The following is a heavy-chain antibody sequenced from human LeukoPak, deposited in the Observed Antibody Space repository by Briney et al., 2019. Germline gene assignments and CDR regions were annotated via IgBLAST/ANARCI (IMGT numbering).Heavy chain of an antibody. V-gene: IGHV1-2*02. CDR1: GYTFIVYY. Sequence: GASVTVSFKSSGYTFIVYYRHWRGQAPGQGLGGVGGINPKNGGTNYARKFQGRVTMTLDTSISTAHMELTRLKSDDTAVYYCATNPLLMWFGVYAFDVWGQGTMVTVSS. D-gene: IGHD3-10*01. CDR2: INPKNGGT. CDR3: ATNPLLMWFGVYAFDV. J-gene: IGHJ3*01.